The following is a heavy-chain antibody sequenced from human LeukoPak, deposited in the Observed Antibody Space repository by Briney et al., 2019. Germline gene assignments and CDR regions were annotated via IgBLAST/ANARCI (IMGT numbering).Heavy chain of an antibody. CDR1: GGTFISYA. V-gene: IGHV1-69*13. J-gene: IGHJ6*02. Sequence: SVKVSCKASGGTFISYAISWMRQAPGQGLEWMDGIIPIFGTANYAQKFQGRVTITADESTSTAYMELSSLRSEDTAVYYCARGSLTGTNYYYGMDVWGQGTTVTVSS. CDR3: ARGSLTGTNYYYGMDV. D-gene: IGHD1-7*01. CDR2: IIPIFGTA.